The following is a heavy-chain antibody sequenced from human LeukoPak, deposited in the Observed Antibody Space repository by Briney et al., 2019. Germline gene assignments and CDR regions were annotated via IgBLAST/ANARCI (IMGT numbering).Heavy chain of an antibody. CDR1: GGSISSYY. J-gene: IGHJ4*02. D-gene: IGHD3-9*01. CDR3: ARKRYVGWMIVY. V-gene: IGHV4-59*01. CDR2: IYYSGST. Sequence: SETLSLTCTVSGGSISSYYWSWIRQPPGKGLEWIGYIYYSGSTNYNPSLKSRVTISVDTSKNQFSLKLSSVTAADTAVYYCARKRYVGWMIVYWGQGTLGTVSS.